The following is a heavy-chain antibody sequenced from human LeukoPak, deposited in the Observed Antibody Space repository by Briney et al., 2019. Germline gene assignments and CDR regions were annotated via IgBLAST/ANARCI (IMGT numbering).Heavy chain of an antibody. D-gene: IGHD2-21*02. V-gene: IGHV3-53*01. Sequence: GGSLRLSCAASGFTVGTNYMSWVRQAPGKGLEWVSLIYSGSSTYYANSVKGRFTISRDNAGNSLYLQMNSLRAEDTAVYYCTTSLPHVVDVTTSDGGNWGQGTLVTVSS. CDR3: TTSLPHVVDVTTSDGGN. J-gene: IGHJ4*02. CDR2: IYSGSST. CDR1: GFTVGTNY.